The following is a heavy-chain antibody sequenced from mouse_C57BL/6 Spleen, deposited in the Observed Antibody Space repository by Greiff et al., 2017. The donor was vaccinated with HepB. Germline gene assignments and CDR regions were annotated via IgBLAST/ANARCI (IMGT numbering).Heavy chain of an antibody. CDR2: ISSGGSYT. J-gene: IGHJ2*01. Sequence: EVKLQESGGDLVKPGGSLKLSCAASGFTFSSYGMSWVRQTPDKRLEWVATISSGGSYTYYPDSVKGRFTISRDNAKNTLYLQMSSLKSEDTAMYYGARQALYGNYFDYWGQGTTLTVSS. V-gene: IGHV5-6*01. CDR1: GFTFSSYG. D-gene: IGHD1-1*02. CDR3: ARQALYGNYFDY.